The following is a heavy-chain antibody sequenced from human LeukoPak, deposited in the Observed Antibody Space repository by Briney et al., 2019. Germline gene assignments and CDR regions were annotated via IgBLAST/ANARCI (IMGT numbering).Heavy chain of an antibody. Sequence: SETLSLTCTVSGGSISSGGYYWSWIRQHPGKGLEWIGYIYYSGSTNYNPSLKSRVTISVDTSKNQFSLKLSSVTAADTAVYYCASHYYGSGSYYKYWGQGTLVTVSS. V-gene: IGHV4-61*08. CDR3: ASHYYGSGSYYKY. J-gene: IGHJ4*02. CDR2: IYYSGST. CDR1: GGSISSGGYY. D-gene: IGHD3-10*01.